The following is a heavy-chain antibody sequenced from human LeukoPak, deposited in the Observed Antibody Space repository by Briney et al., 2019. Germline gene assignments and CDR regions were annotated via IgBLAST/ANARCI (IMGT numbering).Heavy chain of an antibody. V-gene: IGHV1-18*01. CDR2: ISAYNGNT. CDR1: GYTFTSYG. J-gene: IGHJ6*03. CDR3: ARDLYYDSSGYYYYYYYMDV. Sequence: ASVKVSCKASGYTFTSYGISWVRQAPGQGLEWMGWISAYNGNTNYAQKLQGRVTMTTDTSTSTAYMELRSLRSDDTAVYYCARDLYYDSSGYYYYYYYMDVWGKGATVTISS. D-gene: IGHD3-22*01.